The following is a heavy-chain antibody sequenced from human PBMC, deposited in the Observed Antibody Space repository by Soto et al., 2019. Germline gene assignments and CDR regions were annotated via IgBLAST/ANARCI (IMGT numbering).Heavy chain of an antibody. D-gene: IGHD4-17*01. Sequence: GGSLRLSCAASGLTVSSNYMSWVRQAPGKGLEWVSVIFSGGSTYYADSVKGSFTISRDNSKNTLYLQMNSLRAEDTAVYYCARDSDDYGDLNYFDYWGQGTLVTVSS. J-gene: IGHJ4*02. CDR1: GLTVSSNY. CDR2: IFSGGST. CDR3: ARDSDDYGDLNYFDY. V-gene: IGHV3-66*01.